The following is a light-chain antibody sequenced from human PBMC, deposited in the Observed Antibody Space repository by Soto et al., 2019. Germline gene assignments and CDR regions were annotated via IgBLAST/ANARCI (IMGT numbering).Light chain of an antibody. CDR3: SLFAGTNSRYV. CDR2: EVT. V-gene: IGLV2-8*01. Sequence: QSALTQPPSASGSPGQSVTISCTGTSSDVGGYNFVSWYQQLPGRAPKLMIYEVTKRPSGVPDRFSGSKSGNTASLTVSGHQAEDEADYYCSLFAGTNSRYVFGTGTKLTVL. CDR1: SSDVGGYNF. J-gene: IGLJ1*01.